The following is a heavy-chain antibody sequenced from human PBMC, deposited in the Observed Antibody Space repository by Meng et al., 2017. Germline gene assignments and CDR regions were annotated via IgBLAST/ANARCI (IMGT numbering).Heavy chain of an antibody. CDR2: INPSGGST. CDR1: GYTFTSYY. D-gene: IGHD1-26*01. J-gene: IGHJ6*02. V-gene: IGHV1-46*01. Sequence: ASVKVSCKASGYTFTSYYMHWVRQAPGQGLEWMGIINPSGGSTNYAQKFQGRVTMTRDTSISTAYMELSSLRSEDTAVYYCAREKVVGATTIGGYYYYGMDVWGQGTTVTVSS. CDR3: AREKVVGATTIGGYYYYGMDV.